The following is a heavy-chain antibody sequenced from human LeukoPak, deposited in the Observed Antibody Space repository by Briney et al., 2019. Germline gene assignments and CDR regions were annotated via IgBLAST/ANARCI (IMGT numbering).Heavy chain of an antibody. Sequence: SETLSLTCTVSGFSISSGYYWGWIRQPPGKGLEWIGTFSDGRSTYYNPSLQSRVFISVDTSNNQFSLNLSSMTASDTAVYYCVSASRGAFDIWGQGTMVTVSS. D-gene: IGHD2-2*01. CDR2: FSDGRST. V-gene: IGHV4-38-2*02. J-gene: IGHJ3*02. CDR1: GFSISSGYY. CDR3: VSASRGAFDI.